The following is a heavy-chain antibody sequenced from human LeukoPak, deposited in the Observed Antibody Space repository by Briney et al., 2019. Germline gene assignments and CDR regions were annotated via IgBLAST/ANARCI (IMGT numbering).Heavy chain of an antibody. CDR2: INPSGGST. D-gene: IGHD2-2*01. Sequence: ASEKVSCKASGYTFTSYYMHWVRQAPGQGLEWMGIINPSGGSTSYAQKFQGRVTMTRDTSTSTVYMELSSLRSEDTAVYYCARDRGCSSTSCSVGDFDLWGRGTLATVSS. CDR3: ARDRGCSSTSCSVGDFDL. V-gene: IGHV1-46*01. J-gene: IGHJ2*01. CDR1: GYTFTSYY.